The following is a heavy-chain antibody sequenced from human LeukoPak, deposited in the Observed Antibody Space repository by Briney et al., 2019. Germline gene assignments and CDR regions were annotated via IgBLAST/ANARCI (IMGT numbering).Heavy chain of an antibody. Sequence: GRSLRLSCAASGFTFSSYAMHWVRQAPGKGLEWVAVISYDGSNKYYADSVKGRFTISRDNSKNTLYLQMNSLRAEDTAVYYCARDHWGSSSYPDAFDIWGQGTMVTVSS. J-gene: IGHJ3*02. CDR2: ISYDGSNK. CDR3: ARDHWGSSSYPDAFDI. V-gene: IGHV3-30-3*01. CDR1: GFTFSSYA. D-gene: IGHD6-13*01.